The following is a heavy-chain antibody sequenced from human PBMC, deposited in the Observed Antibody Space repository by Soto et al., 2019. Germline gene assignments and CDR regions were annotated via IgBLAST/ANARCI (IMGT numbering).Heavy chain of an antibody. J-gene: IGHJ1*01. D-gene: IGHD1-26*01. CDR1: GFTFSSYG. V-gene: IGHV3-33*01. CDR2: IWYDGSNK. CDR3: ATPLLGATTSYFQH. Sequence: QVQLVESGGGVVQPGRSLRLSCAASGFTFSSYGMHWVRQAPGKGLEWVAVIWYDGSNKYYEDSVKGRFTISRENSQNTLYRQQNSLGDEDTAVYYCATPLLGATTSYFQHWGQGTLVTVSS.